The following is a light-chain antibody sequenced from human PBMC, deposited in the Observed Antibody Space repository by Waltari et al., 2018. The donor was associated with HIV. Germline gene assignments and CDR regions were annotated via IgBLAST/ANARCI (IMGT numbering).Light chain of an antibody. CDR3: QQYFNTPLT. J-gene: IGKJ4*01. V-gene: IGKV4-1*01. CDR2: WAS. CDR1: RTILYNSNNKNY. Sequence: DIVMTQSPDALALSLGEKATTNCKSSRTILYNSNNKNYLAWYQQKPGQPPKLLIFWASTRESGVPDRFSGSGSVTDFTLTISNVQTEDMAVYYCQQYFNTPLTFGGGTKVEIK.